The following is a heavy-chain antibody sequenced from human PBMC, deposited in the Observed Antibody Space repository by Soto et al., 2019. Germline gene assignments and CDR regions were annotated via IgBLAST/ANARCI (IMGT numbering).Heavy chain of an antibody. Sequence: QVQLQQWGAGLLKPSETLSLTCAVYGGSFSGYYWSWIRQPPGKGLAWIGEINHSGSTNYNPSLKDRVNISVDTSKNKFSLTLSSVTAADTAVYYCARGVLVRRNNPLISNWFDPWGQGTLVTVSS. CDR2: INHSGST. D-gene: IGHD3-3*01. CDR3: ARGVLVRRNNPLISNWFDP. V-gene: IGHV4-34*01. CDR1: GGSFSGYY. J-gene: IGHJ5*02.